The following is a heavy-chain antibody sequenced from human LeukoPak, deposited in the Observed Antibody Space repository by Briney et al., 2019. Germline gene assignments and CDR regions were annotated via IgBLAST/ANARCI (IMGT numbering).Heavy chain of an antibody. V-gene: IGHV3-30*18. CDR1: GFTFSSYG. CDR3: AKDSPDCSGGGCYPGYFDY. J-gene: IGHJ4*02. Sequence: PGRSLGLSCAASGFTFSSYGMHRVPQAPGKGLEWEAVISYDGSNKYYADSLKSRFTISRDNSKNTLYLQMTSMRAEDTAVYYCAKDSPDCSGGGCYPGYFDYWGQGTLVTVSS. D-gene: IGHD2-15*01. CDR2: ISYDGSNK.